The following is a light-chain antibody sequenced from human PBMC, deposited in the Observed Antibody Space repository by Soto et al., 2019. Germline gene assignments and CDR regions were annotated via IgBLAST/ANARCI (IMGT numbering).Light chain of an antibody. CDR2: DNG. CDR3: QSYDSGLSGSEV. CDR1: SSNIGAGHD. Sequence: QPVLTQPPSVSGAPGQRVTISCTGSSSNIGAGHDVHWYQQLPGTAPKLLIYDNGNRPSGVPDRFSGSKSGTSASLAITGLQAEDEADYYCQSYDSGLSGSEVFGTGTKVTVL. J-gene: IGLJ1*01. V-gene: IGLV1-40*01.